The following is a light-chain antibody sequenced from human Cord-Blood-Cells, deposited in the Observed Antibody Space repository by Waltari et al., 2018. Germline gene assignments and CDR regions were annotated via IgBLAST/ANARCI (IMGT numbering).Light chain of an antibody. CDR2: EVS. V-gene: IGLV2-8*01. CDR3: SSYAGSNNLV. J-gene: IGLJ2*01. Sequence: QSALTQPPSASGSPGQAVTISCTGTSSDVGGYNYVSWYKQHPGKAPKRRIYEVSKRPSGVPDRLSGSQSRTTASLTVSGLQAEDEADYYCSSYAGSNNLVFGGGTKLTVL. CDR1: SSDVGGYNY.